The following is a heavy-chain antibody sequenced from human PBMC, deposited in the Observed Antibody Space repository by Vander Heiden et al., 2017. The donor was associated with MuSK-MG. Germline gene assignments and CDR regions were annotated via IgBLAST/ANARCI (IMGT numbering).Heavy chain of an antibody. CDR2: IYYSGST. CDR1: GGSISSYA. Sequence: QVQLQESGPGLVKPSETLSRTCTVSGGSISSYAGSWIRQPPGKGLEWIGYIYYSGSTSYNPSLKSRVTISVDTSKNQFSLKLSSVTAADTAVYYCARRNAFDIWGQGTMVTVSS. CDR3: ARRNAFDI. J-gene: IGHJ3*02. V-gene: IGHV4-59*01.